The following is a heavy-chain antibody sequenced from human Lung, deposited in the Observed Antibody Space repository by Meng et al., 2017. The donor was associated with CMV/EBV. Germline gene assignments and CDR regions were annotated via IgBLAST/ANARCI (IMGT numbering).Heavy chain of an antibody. CDR3: ARVSTPSRSRSHFDS. J-gene: IGHJ4*02. CDR1: GYTFTDNY. CDR2: INPNSGGT. Sequence: ASVXVSXKASGYTFTDNYIYWVRQAPGQGLEWMGWINPNSGGTNYAQKFQGRVTMTRDTSTSPAFMDLSRLGSDDRAVYYCARVSTPSRSRSHFDSLGQGXLVTVSS. V-gene: IGHV1-2*02. D-gene: IGHD3-16*02.